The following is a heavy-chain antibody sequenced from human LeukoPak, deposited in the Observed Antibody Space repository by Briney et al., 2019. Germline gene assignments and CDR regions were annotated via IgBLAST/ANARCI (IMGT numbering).Heavy chain of an antibody. V-gene: IGHV4-31*03. CDR3: ARLRAYYYDSSGYYNFDF. J-gene: IGHJ4*02. D-gene: IGHD3-22*01. CDR2: IYYSGST. CDR1: GGSISSGGYY. Sequence: SETLSLTCTVSGGSISSGGYYWSWIRQHPGKGLEWIGYIYYSGSTYYNPSLKSRVTISVDTSKNQFSLKLSSVTAADTAVYYCARLRAYYYDSSGYYNFDFWGQGTLVTVSS.